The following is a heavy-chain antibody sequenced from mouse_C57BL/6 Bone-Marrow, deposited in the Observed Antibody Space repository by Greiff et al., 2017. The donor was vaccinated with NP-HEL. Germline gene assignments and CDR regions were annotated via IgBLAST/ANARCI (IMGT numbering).Heavy chain of an antibody. Sequence: VQLQQSGAELVKPGASVKLSCKASGYTFISYWMHWVKQRPGQGLEWIGMIHPNSGSTNYNEKFKSKATLTVDKSSSTAYMQLSSLTSEDSAVYYCAREGGYCYSGEGFAYWGQGNLVTVSA. CDR2: IHPNSGST. V-gene: IGHV1-64*01. D-gene: IGHD1-1*01. J-gene: IGHJ3*01. CDR3: AREGGYCYSGEGFAY. CDR1: GYTFISYW.